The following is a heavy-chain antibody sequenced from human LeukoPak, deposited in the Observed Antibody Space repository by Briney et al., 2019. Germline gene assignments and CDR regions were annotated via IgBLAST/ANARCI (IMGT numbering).Heavy chain of an antibody. Sequence: GGSLRLSCAASGFTFSSYSMNWVRQAPGKGLEWVSSISSSRGFIYYTDSVKGRFTISGDNAKNSLYLQMNSLRAEDTAVYYCARALDYGDSEGPLDSWGQGTLVTVSS. J-gene: IGHJ4*02. CDR2: ISSSRGFI. V-gene: IGHV3-21*01. CDR3: ARALDYGDSEGPLDS. CDR1: GFTFSSYS. D-gene: IGHD4-17*01.